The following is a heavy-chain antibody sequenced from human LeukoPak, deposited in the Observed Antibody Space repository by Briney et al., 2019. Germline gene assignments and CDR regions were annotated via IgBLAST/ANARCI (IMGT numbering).Heavy chain of an antibody. CDR2: IYYSGGT. CDR3: ARVRGLLGYYYYMDV. CDR1: GGSLSSSSYY. Sequence: PSETLSLTCTVSGGSLSSSSYYWGWIRQPPGKWLEWSGSIYYSGGTYYNPSHKRRVTISVDTSKNQFSLKLSSVTAADTAVYYCARVRGLLGYYYYMDVWGKGTTVTVSS. J-gene: IGHJ6*03. V-gene: IGHV4-39*07. D-gene: IGHD3-10*01.